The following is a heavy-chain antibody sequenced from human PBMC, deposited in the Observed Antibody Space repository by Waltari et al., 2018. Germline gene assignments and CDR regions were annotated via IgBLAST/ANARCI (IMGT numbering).Heavy chain of an antibody. CDR2: FDPEDGET. CDR1: GYTLTELS. J-gene: IGHJ4*02. CDR3: ARGDYGDYVFDY. Sequence: QVQLVQSGAEVKKPGASVKVSCKVSGYTLTELSMHWVRQAPGKGLEWMGGFDPEDGETIYAQKFQGRVTITADEATSTAYMELSSLRSEDTAVYYCARGDYGDYVFDYWGQGTLVTVSS. V-gene: IGHV1-24*01. D-gene: IGHD4-17*01.